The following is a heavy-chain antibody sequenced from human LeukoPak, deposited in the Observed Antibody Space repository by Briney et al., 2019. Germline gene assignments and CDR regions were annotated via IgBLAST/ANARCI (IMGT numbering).Heavy chain of an antibody. J-gene: IGHJ4*02. D-gene: IGHD5-24*01. CDR3: ASCRDGYNYYFDY. Sequence: GGSLRLSCTVSGFTVSSNSMSWVRQAPGKGLEWVSFIYSDNTHYSDSVKGRFTISRDNSKNTLYLQMNSLRAEDTAVYYCASCRDGYNYYFDYWGQGTLVTVSS. CDR1: GFTVSSNS. V-gene: IGHV3-66*03. CDR2: IYSDNT.